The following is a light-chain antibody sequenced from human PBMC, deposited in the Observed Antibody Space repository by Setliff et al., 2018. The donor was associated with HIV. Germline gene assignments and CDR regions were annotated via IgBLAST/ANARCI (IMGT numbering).Light chain of an antibody. CDR1: SSDVSTYNF. Sequence: QSALTQPASVSGSPGQSITISCTGTSSDVSTYNFVSWYQQHPGKAPKLMIYDVSYRPSGVSNRFSGSKSGNTASLTISGLQAEDEADYYCSSYTSSTPLYVFGNGTK. V-gene: IGLV2-14*03. CDR3: SSYTSSTPLYV. CDR2: DVS. J-gene: IGLJ1*01.